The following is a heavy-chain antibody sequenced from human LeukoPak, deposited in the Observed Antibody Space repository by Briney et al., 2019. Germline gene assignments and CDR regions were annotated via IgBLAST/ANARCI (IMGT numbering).Heavy chain of an antibody. D-gene: IGHD6-13*01. CDR2: IYYSGST. Sequence: PSETLSLTCTVSGGSISSSSYYWGWIRQPPGKGLEWIGSIYYSGSTYYNPSLKSRVTISVDTSKNQFSLKLSSVTAADTAVYYCARDLWGSSWYFGWFDPWGQGTLVTASS. CDR1: GGSISSSSYY. J-gene: IGHJ5*02. V-gene: IGHV4-39*07. CDR3: ARDLWGSSWYFGWFDP.